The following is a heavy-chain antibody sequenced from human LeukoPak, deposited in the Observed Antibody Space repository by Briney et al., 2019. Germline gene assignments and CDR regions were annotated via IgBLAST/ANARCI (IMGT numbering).Heavy chain of an antibody. J-gene: IGHJ5*02. CDR1: GGSISSSSYY. V-gene: IGHV4-39*01. CDR3: ARPRDPGNWFDP. CDR2: IYYSGST. Sequence: SETLSLTCTVSGGSISSSSYYWGWIRQPPGKGLEWIGSIYYSGSTYYNPSLTSRVTISVDTSKNQFSLKLSSVTAADTAVYYCARPRDPGNWFDPWGQGTLVTVSS.